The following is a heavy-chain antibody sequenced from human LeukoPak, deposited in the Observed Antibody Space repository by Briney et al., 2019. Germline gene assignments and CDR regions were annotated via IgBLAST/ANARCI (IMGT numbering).Heavy chain of an antibody. Sequence: GGSLRLSCTASGFTLSNYWVSWVRQAPGKGLEWVANIKHDGSEKYYVDSVMGRFTISRDNAENSVYLQMNSLRAEDTAVYYCGRDRARDTAINYYYYGVDVWGQGTTVTVSS. CDR1: GFTLSNYW. D-gene: IGHD5-18*01. J-gene: IGHJ6*02. CDR3: GRDRARDTAINYYYYGVDV. V-gene: IGHV3-7*01. CDR2: IKHDGSEK.